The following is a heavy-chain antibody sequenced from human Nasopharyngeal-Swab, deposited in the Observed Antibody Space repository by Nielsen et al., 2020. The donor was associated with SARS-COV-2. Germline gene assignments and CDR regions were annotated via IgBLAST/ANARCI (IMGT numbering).Heavy chain of an antibody. V-gene: IGHV3-66*01. D-gene: IGHD3-16*01. CDR3: ARDVGLDGMDV. CDR1: GFTVSSNY. Sequence: GESLKISCAASGFTVSSNYMSWVRQAPGKGLEWVSVIYSGGSTYYADSVKGRFTISRDNSKNTLHLQMNSLRAEDTAVYYCARDVGLDGMDVWGQGTTVTVSS. J-gene: IGHJ6*02. CDR2: IYSGGST.